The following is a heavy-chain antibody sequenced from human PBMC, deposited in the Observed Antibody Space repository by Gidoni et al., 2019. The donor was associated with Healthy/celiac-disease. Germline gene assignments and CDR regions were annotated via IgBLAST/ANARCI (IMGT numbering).Heavy chain of an antibody. V-gene: IGHV3-33*08. D-gene: IGHD2-8*01. CDR1: GFTFSSYG. CDR3: AREAPRDRVYAPQVFAFDI. J-gene: IGHJ3*02. Sequence: QVQLVESGGGVVQPGRSLRLSGEASGFTFSSYGMHWVRQSPGKGLEGVAVIWYDGSNKYYADSVKGRFTISRDNSKTTLYLQMNSRRAEDTAVYYCAREAPRDRVYAPQVFAFDIWGQGTMVTVSS. CDR2: IWYDGSNK.